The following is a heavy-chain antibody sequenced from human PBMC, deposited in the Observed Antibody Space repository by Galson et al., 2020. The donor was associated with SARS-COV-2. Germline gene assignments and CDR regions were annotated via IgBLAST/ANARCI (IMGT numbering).Heavy chain of an antibody. D-gene: IGHD3-22*01. CDR2: INPNSGGT. J-gene: IGHJ6*02. V-gene: IGHV1-2*02. CDR1: GYTFTGYY. Sequence: GESLKISCKASGYTFTGYYMHWVRQAPGQGLEWMGWINPNSGGTNYAQKFQGRVTMTRDTSISTAYMELSRLRSDDTAVYYCARVGRNDSSGYRSFRYYYGIDVWGQGTTVTVSS. CDR3: ARVGRNDSSGYRSFRYYYGIDV.